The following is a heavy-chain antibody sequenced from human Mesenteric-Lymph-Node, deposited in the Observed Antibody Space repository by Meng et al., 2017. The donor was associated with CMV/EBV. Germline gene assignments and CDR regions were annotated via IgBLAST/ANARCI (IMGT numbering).Heavy chain of an antibody. CDR2: ISVSGGTI. D-gene: IGHD4-17*01. Sequence: GESLKISCAASGFTLVGYEMNWVRQAPGKGLDWVSYISVSGGTISYADSVKGRFTISRDNAKNSLYLQMNSLRAEDTAVYYCARADGFSLDHWGQGTLVTVSS. V-gene: IGHV3-48*03. CDR3: ARADGFSLDH. J-gene: IGHJ4*02. CDR1: GFTLVGYE.